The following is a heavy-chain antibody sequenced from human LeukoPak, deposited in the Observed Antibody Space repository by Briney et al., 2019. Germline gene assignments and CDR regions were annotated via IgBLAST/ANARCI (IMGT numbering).Heavy chain of an antibody. Sequence: GGSLRLSCAASGFTVSSNYMSWVRHDPGKGLEWVSVIYSGGSTYYADSVKGRFTISRDNSKNTLYLQMNSLRAEDTAVYYCARDWYYYDSSGYYNGYFDYWGQGTLVTVSS. CDR3: ARDWYYYDSSGYYNGYFDY. J-gene: IGHJ4*02. CDR1: GFTVSSNY. V-gene: IGHV3-66*01. D-gene: IGHD3-22*01. CDR2: IYSGGST.